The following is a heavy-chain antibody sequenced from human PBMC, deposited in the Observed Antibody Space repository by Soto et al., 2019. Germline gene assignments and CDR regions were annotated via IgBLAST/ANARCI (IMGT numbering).Heavy chain of an antibody. CDR1: GGSINSGAYH. CDR3: ARMSATGTRWFDP. J-gene: IGHJ5*02. D-gene: IGHD1-1*01. Sequence: QVQLQESGPRLVKPSQDLSLTCTVSGGSINSGAYHCSWVRQHPGKGLEWIGAISYRGTTYSNPSLQSRMTMSVDPSTTQLSLKRSSVTAADTAVYYCARMSATGTRWFDPWGPGTLVTVSS. CDR2: ISYRGTT. V-gene: IGHV4-31*03.